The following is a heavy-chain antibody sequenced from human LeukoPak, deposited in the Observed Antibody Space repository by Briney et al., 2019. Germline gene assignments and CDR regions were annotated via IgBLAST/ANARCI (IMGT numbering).Heavy chain of an antibody. CDR2: INHSGST. D-gene: IGHD6-13*01. J-gene: IGHJ5*02. V-gene: IGHV4-34*01. Sequence: PSETLSLTCAVSGGSFSGYYWSWIRQPPGKGLEWIGEINHSGSTNYNPSLKSRVTISVDTSKYQFSLNLSSVTAADTAVYYCARSYSSSWSWFDPWGQGTLVTVSS. CDR3: ARSYSSSWSWFDP. CDR1: GGSFSGYY.